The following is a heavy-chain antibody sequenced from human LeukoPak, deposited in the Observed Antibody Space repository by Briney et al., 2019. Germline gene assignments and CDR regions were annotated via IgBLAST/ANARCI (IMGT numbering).Heavy chain of an antibody. CDR3: AKGGSGFGFYYGMDV. D-gene: IGHD3-10*01. CDR1: AFTFSSFA. Sequence: QPGGSLRLSCAASAFTFSSFAMNWVRQAPGKGLEWVSGTSDSGTTTYYADSVKGRFTMSRDNSKKTLFLQMDSLRAEDTAVYYCAKGGSGFGFYYGMDVWGQGTTVTVSS. CDR2: TSDSGTTT. V-gene: IGHV3-23*01. J-gene: IGHJ6*02.